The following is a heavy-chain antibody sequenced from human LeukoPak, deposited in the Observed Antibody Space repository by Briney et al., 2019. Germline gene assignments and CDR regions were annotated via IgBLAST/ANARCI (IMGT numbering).Heavy chain of an antibody. CDR2: INRDGSII. CDR1: EFTFSDSW. D-gene: IGHD3-3*01. CDR3: AKLIFGVVIIDY. Sequence: GGSLRLSCAASEFTFSDSWMHWVRQAPGKGLVWVSRINRDGSIITYADSVKGRFTISRDNAKNTLYLQMNSLRAEDTAVYYCAKLIFGVVIIDYWGQGTLVTVS. J-gene: IGHJ4*02. V-gene: IGHV3-74*03.